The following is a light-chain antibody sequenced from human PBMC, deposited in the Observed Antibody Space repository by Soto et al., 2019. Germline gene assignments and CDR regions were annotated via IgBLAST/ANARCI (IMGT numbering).Light chain of an antibody. Sequence: QSALTQPASVSGSPGQSITISCTGTSSDVGGYDYVSWYQQNPGKAPKLMIYEVFNRPSGVSGRFSGSKSGNTASLTISGLQAEDEGDYYCSSYTSSSTLYVFGTGTKLTVL. V-gene: IGLV2-14*01. J-gene: IGLJ1*01. CDR2: EVF. CDR3: SSYTSSSTLYV. CDR1: SSDVGGYDY.